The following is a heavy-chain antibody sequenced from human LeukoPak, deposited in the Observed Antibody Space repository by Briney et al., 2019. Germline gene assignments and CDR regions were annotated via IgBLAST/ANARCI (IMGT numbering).Heavy chain of an antibody. J-gene: IGHJ4*02. CDR1: GFTFEDYG. CDR2: LNWNGDST. V-gene: IGHV3-20*04. Sequence: GGSLRLSCAAFGFTFEDYGMSWDRQPPGKGLEWLSALNWNGDSTGYADSVKGRFTISRDNAKNTLYLQMNSMRAEDTALYFCARGYGDYLYWGQGTLVTVSS. CDR3: ARGYGDYLY. D-gene: IGHD4-17*01.